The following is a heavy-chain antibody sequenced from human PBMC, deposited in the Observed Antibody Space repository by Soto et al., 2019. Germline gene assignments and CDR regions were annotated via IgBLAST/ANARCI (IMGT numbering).Heavy chain of an antibody. J-gene: IGHJ4*02. Sequence: PSETLSLTCIVSGGSISTYYWSWIRQPPGKGLEWIGYVLNTGDTNYNPSLKSRVTISLDMSKKQFSLNLTSLTAADTAIYYCARNAYFDSWGQGTLVTVSS. CDR2: VLNTGDT. CDR1: GGSISTYY. CDR3: ARNAYFDS. V-gene: IGHV4-59*01.